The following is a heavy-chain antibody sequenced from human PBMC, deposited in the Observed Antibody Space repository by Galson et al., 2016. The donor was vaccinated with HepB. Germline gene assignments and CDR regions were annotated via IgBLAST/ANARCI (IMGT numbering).Heavy chain of an antibody. CDR1: GFTFSNYW. D-gene: IGHD5-18*01. Sequence: SLRLSCAASGFTFSNYWMHWVRQAPGKGPVWVSHINNDGSRTTYADSVKGRFTISRDNAKHTLDLQMNSLRVEDTAIYYCAVQLWAWGQGTRVTVSS. CDR3: AVQLWA. J-gene: IGHJ4*02. V-gene: IGHV3-74*01. CDR2: INNDGSRT.